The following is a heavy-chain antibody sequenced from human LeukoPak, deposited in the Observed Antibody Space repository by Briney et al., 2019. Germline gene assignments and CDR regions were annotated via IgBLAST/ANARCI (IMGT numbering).Heavy chain of an antibody. D-gene: IGHD2-2*01. J-gene: IGHJ6*02. V-gene: IGHV1-2*02. CDR1: GYTFTGYY. CDR3: ARDSSTSYYYYGMDV. Sequence: ASVKVSCKASGYTFTGYYMHWVRQAPGQGLEWMGWINPNSGGTNYAQKFQGRVTMTRDTSISTAYMELSGLRSDDTAVYYCARDSSTSYYYYGMDVWGQGTTITVSS. CDR2: INPNSGGT.